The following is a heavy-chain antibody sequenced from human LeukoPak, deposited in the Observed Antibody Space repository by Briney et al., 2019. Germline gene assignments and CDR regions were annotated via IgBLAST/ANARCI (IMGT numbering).Heavy chain of an antibody. J-gene: IGHJ6*03. CDR3: ARDHNNSSPGGENYYYYYYMDV. V-gene: IGHV3-74*01. CDR1: GFTFSRYW. D-gene: IGHD6-6*01. CDR2: INSDGRST. Sequence: PGGSLRLSCAASGFTFSRYWMHWVRQGPGKGLVWVSRINSDGRSTTYADSVKGRFTISRDNAKNTLYLQMNSLRAEDTAVYYCARDHNNSSPGGENYYYYYYMDVWGKGTTVTISS.